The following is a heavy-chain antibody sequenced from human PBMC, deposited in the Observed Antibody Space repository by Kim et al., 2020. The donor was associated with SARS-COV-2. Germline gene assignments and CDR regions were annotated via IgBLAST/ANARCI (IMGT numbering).Heavy chain of an antibody. V-gene: IGHV3-33*01. CDR1: GFTFSNYG. CDR3: ARDGIGCREYYYFND. Sequence: GGSLRLSCAASGFTFSNYGMNWVRQAPGKGLEWVALIRGNASSRYYGDSVKGRFTISRDKSKNTLYVQMNSLRGEDTAIYDCARDGIGCREYYYFNDWG. CDR2: IRGNASSR. J-gene: IGHJ6*03. D-gene: IGHD1-1*01.